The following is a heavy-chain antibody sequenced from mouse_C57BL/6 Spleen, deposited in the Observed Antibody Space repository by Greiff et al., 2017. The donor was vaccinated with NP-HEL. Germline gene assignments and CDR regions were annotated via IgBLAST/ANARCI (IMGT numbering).Heavy chain of an antibody. CDR2: IDPENGDT. CDR3: APMVTTEEDYAMDY. CDR1: GFNIKDDY. Sequence: VQLQQSGAELVRPGASVKLSCTASGFNIKDDYMHWVKQRPEQGLEWIGWIDPENGDTEYAAKFQGKATITADTSSNTAYLQLSSLTSEDTAVYYCAPMVTTEEDYAMDYWGQGTSVTVSS. J-gene: IGHJ4*01. D-gene: IGHD2-2*01. V-gene: IGHV14-4*01.